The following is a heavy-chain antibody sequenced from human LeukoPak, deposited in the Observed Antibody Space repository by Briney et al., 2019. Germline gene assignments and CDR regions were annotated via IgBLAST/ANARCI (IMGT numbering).Heavy chain of an antibody. Sequence: SVKVPCKASGGTFSSYAISWVRQAPGQGLEWMGGIIPIFGTANYAQKFQGRVTITADESTSTAYMELSSLRSEDTAVYYCATSILGEWTPLSDWGQGTLVTVSS. J-gene: IGHJ1*01. V-gene: IGHV1-69*13. CDR2: IIPIFGTA. CDR1: GGTFSSYA. D-gene: IGHD3-16*01. CDR3: ATSILGEWTPLSD.